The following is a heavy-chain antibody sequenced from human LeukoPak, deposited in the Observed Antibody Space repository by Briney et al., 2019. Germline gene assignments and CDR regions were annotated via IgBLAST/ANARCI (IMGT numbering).Heavy chain of an antibody. CDR1: GFIVSSNY. J-gene: IGHJ4*02. D-gene: IGHD6-19*01. Sequence: GGSLRLSCAASGFIVSSNYMSWVRQAPGKGLEWVSVIYSGGSTYYADSVRGRFTISRHNSKNTPYLQMNSLRAEDTAVYYCARDRPVSGWYSFFDYWGQGTLVTVSS. V-gene: IGHV3-53*04. CDR3: ARDRPVSGWYSFFDY. CDR2: IYSGGST.